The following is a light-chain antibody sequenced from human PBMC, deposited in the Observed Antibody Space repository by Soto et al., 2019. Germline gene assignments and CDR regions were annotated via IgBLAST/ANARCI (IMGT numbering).Light chain of an antibody. Sequence: DIQMTQSPSSLSASVEDRVIITCRASQSISNHLNWYQQKPGKAPKLLIYKASTLKSGVQSRFSGSGSGTEFTLTISSLQPDDFATYYCQHYNSYSEAFGQGTKVDIK. CDR3: QHYNSYSEA. J-gene: IGKJ1*01. CDR1: QSISNH. CDR2: KAS. V-gene: IGKV1-5*03.